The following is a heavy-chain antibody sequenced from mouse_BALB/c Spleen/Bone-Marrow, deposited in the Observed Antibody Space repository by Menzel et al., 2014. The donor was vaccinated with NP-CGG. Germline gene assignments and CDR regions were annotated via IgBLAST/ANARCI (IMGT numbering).Heavy chain of an antibody. CDR3: ARSGSSSGYFDY. CDR2: ISSGSSTI. V-gene: IGHV5-17*02. D-gene: IGHD1-1*01. Sequence: EVKLQESGGGLVQPGGSRKLSCAASGFTFSSFGMHWVRQAPEKGLEWVAYISSGSSTIYYADTVMGRFTISRDNPKNTLFLQMTGLRSEDTAMYYCARSGSSSGYFDYWGQGTTLTVSS. CDR1: GFTFSSFG. J-gene: IGHJ2*01.